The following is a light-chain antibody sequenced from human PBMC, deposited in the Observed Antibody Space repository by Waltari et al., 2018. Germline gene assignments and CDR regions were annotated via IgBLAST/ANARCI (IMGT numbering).Light chain of an antibody. CDR3: QQYVNYWT. Sequence: IQMTQSPSTLSASVGDSVTITCRASQSVNRWLAWYLQKPGKAPELLIYETSNLESGVPSRFSGSGSGKEFTLTISSLQPDDFGTYYCQQYVNYWTFGQGTKVEIK. CDR1: QSVNRW. V-gene: IGKV1-5*03. CDR2: ETS. J-gene: IGKJ1*01.